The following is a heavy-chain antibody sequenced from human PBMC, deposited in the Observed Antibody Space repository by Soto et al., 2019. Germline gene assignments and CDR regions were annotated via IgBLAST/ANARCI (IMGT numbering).Heavy chain of an antibody. CDR3: TRPVDYGDFDMFVP. D-gene: IGHD4-17*01. J-gene: IGHJ5*02. CDR1: GFTFSGSA. V-gene: IGHV3-73*02. Sequence: EVQLVESGGGLVQPGGSLKLSCAASGFTFSGSAMHWVRQASGKGLEWVGRIRSKANSYATAYAASVKGRFTISRDDSKNTAYLQMNSLKTEDTAVYYCTRPVDYGDFDMFVPWGQGTLVTVSS. CDR2: IRSKANSYAT.